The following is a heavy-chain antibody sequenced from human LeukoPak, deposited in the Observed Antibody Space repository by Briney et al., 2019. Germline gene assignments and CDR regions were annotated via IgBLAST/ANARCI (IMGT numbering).Heavy chain of an antibody. J-gene: IGHJ4*02. CDR2: ISYDGKNM. Sequence: GRSLRLSCAASGFTFSSYGMHWVRQAPGKGLEWVAVISYDGKNMYYADSVKGRFTISRNNSQNTLYLQMNSLRAKDTAVYYCSSYDILTSYHTPFDYWGQGRLVTVSS. V-gene: IGHV3-30*03. CDR1: GFTFSSYG. D-gene: IGHD3-9*01. CDR3: SSYDILTSYHTPFDY.